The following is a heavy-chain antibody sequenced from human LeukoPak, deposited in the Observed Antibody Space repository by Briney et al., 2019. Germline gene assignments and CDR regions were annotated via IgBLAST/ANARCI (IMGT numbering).Heavy chain of an antibody. J-gene: IGHJ3*02. CDR1: GGTFISYA. D-gene: IGHD1-26*01. Sequence: SVKVSCKASGGTFISYAISWVRQAPGQGLEWMGGIIPIFGTANYAQKFQGRVTITADESTSTAYMELSSLRSEDTAVYYCARDGEGRGELLPHAFDIWGQGTMVTVSS. CDR3: ARDGEGRGELLPHAFDI. CDR2: IIPIFGTA. V-gene: IGHV1-69*13.